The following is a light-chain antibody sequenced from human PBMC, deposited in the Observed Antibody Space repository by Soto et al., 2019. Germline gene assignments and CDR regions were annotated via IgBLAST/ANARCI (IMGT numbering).Light chain of an antibody. CDR2: GAS. CDR3: QQSYGTVVT. Sequence: IQMTQSPSSLSASVGDRVTITCRAGQSISRYLNWYEQKPGKAPKLLIFGASTLQSGVPSRFSGTGSGTDFTLTISSLQPEDFATYYCQQSYGTVVTFGQGTKVDSK. CDR1: QSISRY. J-gene: IGKJ1*01. V-gene: IGKV1-39*01.